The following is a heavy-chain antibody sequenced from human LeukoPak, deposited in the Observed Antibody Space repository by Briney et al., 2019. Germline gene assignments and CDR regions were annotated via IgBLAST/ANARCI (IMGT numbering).Heavy chain of an antibody. J-gene: IGHJ6*03. D-gene: IGHD6-13*01. CDR1: GGSFSGYY. CDR3: AGSSSWFQYYYYYYYMDV. V-gene: IGHV4-34*01. CDR2: INHSGST. Sequence: SETLSLTCAVYGGSFSGYYWSWIRQPPGKGLEWIGEINHSGSTNYNPSLKSRVTISVDTSKNQFSLKLSSVTAADTAVYYCAGSSSWFQYYYYYYYMDVWGKGTTVTISS.